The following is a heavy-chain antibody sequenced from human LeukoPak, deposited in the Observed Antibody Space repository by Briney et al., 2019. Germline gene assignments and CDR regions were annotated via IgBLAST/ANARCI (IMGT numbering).Heavy chain of an antibody. CDR3: ARWGDGKKFDY. CDR1: GFTFSDYY. J-gene: IGHJ4*02. V-gene: IGHV3-11*06. D-gene: IGHD3-16*01. CDR2: ISSSSTYT. Sequence: GGSLRLSCAASGFTFSDYYMSWIRQAPGKGLEWVSYISSSSTYTSYADSVKGRFTISRDNSKNMLFLQMNSLTVEDTAVYYCARWGDGKKFDYWGQGTLLTVSS.